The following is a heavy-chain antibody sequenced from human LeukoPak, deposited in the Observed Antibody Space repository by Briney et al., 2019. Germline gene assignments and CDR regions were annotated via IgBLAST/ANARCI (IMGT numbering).Heavy chain of an antibody. V-gene: IGHV1-24*01. D-gene: IGHD6-6*01. J-gene: IGHJ6*03. Sequence: GASVKVSCKVSGYTLTELSMHWVRQAPGKGLEWMGGFDPEDGETIYAQKFQGRVTMTADTSTDTAYMELSSLRSEDTAVYYCATARYSSSSGFSYYYYYYMDVWGKGTTVTVSS. CDR1: GYTLTELS. CDR2: FDPEDGET. CDR3: ATARYSSSSGFSYYYYYYMDV.